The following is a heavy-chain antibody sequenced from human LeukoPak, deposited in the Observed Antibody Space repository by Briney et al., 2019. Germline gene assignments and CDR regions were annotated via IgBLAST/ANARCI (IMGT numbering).Heavy chain of an antibody. CDR2: INHSGST. D-gene: IGHD6-13*01. CDR3: ARGRRSSSWYRIDAFDI. J-gene: IGHJ3*02. Sequence: SETLPLTCTVSGGSVSNYYWSWIRQPPGKGLEWIGEINHSGSTNYNPSLKSRVTISVDTSKNQFSLKLSSVTAADTAVYYCARGRRSSSWYRIDAFDIWGQGTMVTVSS. V-gene: IGHV4-34*01. CDR1: GGSVSNYY.